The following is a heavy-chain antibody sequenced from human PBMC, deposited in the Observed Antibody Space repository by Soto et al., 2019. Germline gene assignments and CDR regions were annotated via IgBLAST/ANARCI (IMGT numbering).Heavy chain of an antibody. CDR1: GGSISSGGYY. CDR3: ARGEGCSSTSCYIRFDY. Sequence: QVQLQESGPGLVKPSQTLSLTCTVSGGSISSGGYYWSWIRQHPGKGLEWIGYIYYSGSTYYNPSIKRRVTISVDTSKNQFSLKLSSVTAADTAVYYCARGEGCSSTSCYIRFDYWGQGTLVTVSS. CDR2: IYYSGST. V-gene: IGHV4-31*03. D-gene: IGHD2-2*02. J-gene: IGHJ4*02.